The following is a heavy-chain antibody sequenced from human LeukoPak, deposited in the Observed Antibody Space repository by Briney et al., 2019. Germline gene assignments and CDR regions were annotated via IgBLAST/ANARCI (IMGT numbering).Heavy chain of an antibody. CDR1: GFTFDDYA. Sequence: GRSLRLSCAASGFTFDDYAMHWVRQAPGKGLEWVSGISWNSGSIGYADSVKGRFTISRDNAKNSVYLQMNSLRAEDTALYYCAKEEDAFDIWGQGTMVTVSS. CDR2: ISWNSGSI. CDR3: AKEEDAFDI. J-gene: IGHJ3*02. V-gene: IGHV3-9*01.